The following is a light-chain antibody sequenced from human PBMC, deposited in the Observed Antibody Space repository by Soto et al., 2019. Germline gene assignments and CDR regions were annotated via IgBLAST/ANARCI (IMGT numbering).Light chain of an antibody. CDR1: QSVISN. J-gene: IGKJ2*01. CDR3: QQYNTWPET. Sequence: EIVMPQSPATLSVSPGERATLSCRASQSVISNLAWYQQKPGQAPRLLIYGTSTRDTGITARFSGSGSGTAFTLAISCLQSQDFAVYCCQQYNTWPETFGQWTKLEIK. V-gene: IGKV3-15*01. CDR2: GTS.